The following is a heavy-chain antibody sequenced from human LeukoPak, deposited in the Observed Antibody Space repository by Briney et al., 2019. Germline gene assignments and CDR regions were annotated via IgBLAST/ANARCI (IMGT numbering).Heavy chain of an antibody. D-gene: IGHD3-3*01. V-gene: IGHV3-23*01. Sequence: PGGSLRLSCAASGFTFSSYAMSWVRQAPGKGLEWVSGISTSGGSTCYADSVKGRFTISRDNSKNTLYLQMNSLRAEDTAVYYCARDVNFWSGYDAFDIWGQGTMVTVSS. CDR2: ISTSGGST. CDR1: GFTFSSYA. CDR3: ARDVNFWSGYDAFDI. J-gene: IGHJ3*02.